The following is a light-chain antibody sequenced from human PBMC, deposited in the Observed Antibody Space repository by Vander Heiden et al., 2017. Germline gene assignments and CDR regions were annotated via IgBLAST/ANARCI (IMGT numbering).Light chain of an antibody. V-gene: IGLV4-69*01. J-gene: IGLJ3*02. Sequence: HLVLTQSPSAPASLGPSANLTCTLSSGHSSYAIAWHQQQPEKGPRYLMKLNSDGSHSKGDGIPDRFSGSSSGAERYLTISSLQSEDEADYYCQTWGTGMGVFGGGTKLTVL. CDR1: SGHSSYA. CDR3: QTWGTGMGV. CDR2: LNSDGSH.